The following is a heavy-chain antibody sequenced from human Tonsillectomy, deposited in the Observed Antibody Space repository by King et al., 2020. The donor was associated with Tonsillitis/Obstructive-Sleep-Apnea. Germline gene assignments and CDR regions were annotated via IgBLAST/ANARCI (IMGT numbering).Heavy chain of an antibody. CDR3: ARDSMSHYYVISDYHTFKY. J-gene: IGHJ4*02. Sequence: VQLVESGAEVKKPGASVKVSCKASGYTFPNYGISWVRQAPGQGLEWMGWISAHNGNTNYAQKLQGRVTMTTDTSTSTAYMELRSLRSDDTAVYYCARDSMSHYYVISDYHTFKYWGQGTLVTVSS. CDR1: GYTFPNYG. V-gene: IGHV1-18*01. CDR2: ISAHNGNT. D-gene: IGHD3-22*01.